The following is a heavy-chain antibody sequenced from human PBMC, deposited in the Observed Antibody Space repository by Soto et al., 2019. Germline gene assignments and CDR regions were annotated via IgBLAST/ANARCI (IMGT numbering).Heavy chain of an antibody. Sequence: GESLKISCKGSGYSFTSYWIGWVRQMPGKGLEWMGIIYPGDSDTRYSPSFQGQVTISADKSISTAYLQWSSLKASDTAMYYCARAGRYCSGGSCYSLIDYWGQGTLVTAPQ. D-gene: IGHD2-15*01. CDR2: IYPGDSDT. V-gene: IGHV5-51*01. J-gene: IGHJ4*02. CDR1: GYSFTSYW. CDR3: ARAGRYCSGGSCYSLIDY.